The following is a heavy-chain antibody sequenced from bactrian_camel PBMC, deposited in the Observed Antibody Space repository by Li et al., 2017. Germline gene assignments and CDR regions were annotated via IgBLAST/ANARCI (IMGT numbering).Heavy chain of an antibody. J-gene: IGHJ6*01. CDR3: AAERSIAPDRRLWESAFGY. V-gene: IGHV3S53*01. CDR1: GYDRNALC. CDR2: IDSDGST. D-gene: IGHD7*01. Sequence: HVQLVESGGGSVEAGGSLRLSCVASGYDRNALCMGWLRQAPGNQREGVASIDSDGSTSYADSVKGRFTISRDNNKNTLYLQMNNLKPEDTAVYTCAAERSIAPDRRLWESAFGYFGQGTQVTVS.